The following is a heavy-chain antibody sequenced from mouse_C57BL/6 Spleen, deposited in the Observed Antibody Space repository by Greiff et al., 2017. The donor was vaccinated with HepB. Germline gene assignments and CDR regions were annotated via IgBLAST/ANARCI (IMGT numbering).Heavy chain of an antibody. CDR2: IDPNSGGT. CDR1: GYTFTSYW. J-gene: IGHJ3*01. CDR3: ATGDYDYDEGAWFAY. V-gene: IGHV1-72*01. Sequence: QVQLQQPGAELVKPGASVKLSCQASGYTFTSYWMPWVKQRPGRGLEWIGRIDPNSGGTKYNEKFKSKAKLTVDKPSSTAYMQLSSLTSEDSAVYYCATGDYDYDEGAWFAYWGQGTLVTVSA. D-gene: IGHD2-4*01.